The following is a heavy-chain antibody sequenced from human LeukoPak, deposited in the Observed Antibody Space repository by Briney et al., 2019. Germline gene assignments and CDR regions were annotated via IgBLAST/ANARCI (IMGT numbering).Heavy chain of an antibody. V-gene: IGHV1-69*05. D-gene: IGHD6-19*01. CDR3: AREQQEVAGLYFDY. CDR2: IIPIFGTA. CDR1: GGTFSSYA. Sequence: SVKVSCKASGGTFSSYAISWVRRAPGQGLEWMGRIIPIFGTANYAQKSQGRVTITTDESTSTAYMELSSLRSEDTAVYYCAREQQEVAGLYFDYWGQGTLVTVSS. J-gene: IGHJ4*02.